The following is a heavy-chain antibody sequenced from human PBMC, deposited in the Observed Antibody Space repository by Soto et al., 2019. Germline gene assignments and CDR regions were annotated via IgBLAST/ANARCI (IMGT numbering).Heavy chain of an antibody. D-gene: IGHD6-13*01. CDR2: IYYSGST. J-gene: IGHJ4*02. Sequence: QLQLQESGPGLVKPSETLSLTCTVSGGSISSSSYYWGWIRQPPGKGLEWIGSIYYSGSTYYNPSLKSRVTISVDTSKNQFSLKLSSVTAADTAVYYCARHGSSSWSYTDYFDYWGQGTLVTVSS. V-gene: IGHV4-39*01. CDR3: ARHGSSSWSYTDYFDY. CDR1: GGSISSSSYY.